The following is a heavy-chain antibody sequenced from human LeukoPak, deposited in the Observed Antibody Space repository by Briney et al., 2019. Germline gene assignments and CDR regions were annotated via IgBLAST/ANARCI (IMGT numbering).Heavy chain of an antibody. V-gene: IGHV1-2*02. Sequence: ASVKVSCKASGYTFTGYYMHWVRQAPGQGLEWMGWINPNSGGTNYAQKFQGGVTMTRDTSISTAYMELSRLRSDDTAVYYCALKPDFIEVAGTDYWGQGTLVTVSS. CDR1: GYTFTGYY. J-gene: IGHJ4*02. CDR3: ALKPDFIEVAGTDY. CDR2: INPNSGGT. D-gene: IGHD6-19*01.